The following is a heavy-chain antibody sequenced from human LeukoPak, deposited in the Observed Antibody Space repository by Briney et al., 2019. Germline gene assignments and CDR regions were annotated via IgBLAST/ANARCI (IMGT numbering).Heavy chain of an antibody. Sequence: GGSLRLSCAASGFTFSSYWMSWVRQAPGKGLEWVANIKQDGSEKYYVDSVKGRFTISRDNAKNSLYLQMNSLRAEDTAVYYCARKGGDYVWGSYRYYYMDVWGKGTTVTISS. CDR3: ARKGGDYVWGSYRYYYMDV. CDR1: GFTFSSYW. D-gene: IGHD3-16*02. V-gene: IGHV3-7*01. CDR2: IKQDGSEK. J-gene: IGHJ6*03.